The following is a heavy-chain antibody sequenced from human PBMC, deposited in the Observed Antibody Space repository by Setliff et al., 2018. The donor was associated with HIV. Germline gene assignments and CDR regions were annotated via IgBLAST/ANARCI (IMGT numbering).Heavy chain of an antibody. CDR1: GYTFTIYW. J-gene: IGHJ1*01. D-gene: IGHD4-17*01. CDR2: IYPGDSDT. Sequence: GESLTISCKGSGYTFTIYWIVWVRQMPGKGLEWMGIIYPGDSDTRYSPSFQGQVTISADKSISTAYLYLSSLKASDTAIYYCATSDYGGNSGHFHHWGQGTLVTVSS. CDR3: ATSDYGGNSGHFHH. V-gene: IGHV5-51*01.